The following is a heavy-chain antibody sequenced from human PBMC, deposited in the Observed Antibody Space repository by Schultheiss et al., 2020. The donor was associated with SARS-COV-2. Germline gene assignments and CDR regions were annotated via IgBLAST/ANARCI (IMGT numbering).Heavy chain of an antibody. D-gene: IGHD6-19*01. Sequence: SETLSLTCTVSGGSISSYYWSWIRQPPGKGLEWIGYIFYSGSTSYNPSLRSRVTISVDTSKNQFSLKLSSVTAADTAVYYCARHSFNIAVAAYNWFDPWGQGTLVTVSS. J-gene: IGHJ5*02. CDR1: GGSISSYY. CDR3: ARHSFNIAVAAYNWFDP. V-gene: IGHV4-59*08. CDR2: IFYSGST.